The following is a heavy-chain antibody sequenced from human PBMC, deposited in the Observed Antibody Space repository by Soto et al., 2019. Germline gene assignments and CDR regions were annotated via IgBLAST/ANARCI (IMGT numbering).Heavy chain of an antibody. J-gene: IGHJ6*02. CDR2: IGTAGDT. CDR1: GFTFSSYD. Sequence: GGFLRLSCAASGFTFSSYDMHWVRQATGKGLEWVSAIGTAGDTYYPGSVKGRFTISRENAKNSLYLQMNSLRAGDTAVYYCARGILTGSYYYYYGMDVWGQGTTVTVSS. CDR3: ARGILTGSYYYYYGMDV. V-gene: IGHV3-13*04. D-gene: IGHD3-9*01.